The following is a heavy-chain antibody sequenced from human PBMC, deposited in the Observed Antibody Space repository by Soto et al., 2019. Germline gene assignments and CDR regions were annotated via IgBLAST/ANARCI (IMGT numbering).Heavy chain of an antibody. V-gene: IGHV3-48*03. CDR3: ARGSRGSDKYYFDY. D-gene: IGHD5-12*01. CDR1: GFTFSRYE. J-gene: IGHJ4*02. Sequence: GGSLRLSCAASGFTFSRYEMNWVRQAPGKGLECVSYISSSGNTIHYADSVKGRFTISRDNAKNSLYLQMNSLRAEDTAIYYCARGSRGSDKYYFDYWGQGTLVTVSS. CDR2: ISSSGNTI.